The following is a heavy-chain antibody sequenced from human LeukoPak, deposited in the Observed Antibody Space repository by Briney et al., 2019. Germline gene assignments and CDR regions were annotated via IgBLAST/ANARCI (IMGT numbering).Heavy chain of an antibody. CDR1: GFTFHQYA. CDR2: ISWNSGSI. D-gene: IGHD5-12*01. V-gene: IGHV3-9*01. CDR3: AKDKAPLYSGYDWDLDF. J-gene: IGHJ4*02. Sequence: PGGSLRLSCAASGFTFHQYAIHWVRQAPGKGLEWVSGISWNSGSIGYADSVRGRFTISRDNAKNSVYLQMNSLRAEDTALYYCAKDKAPLYSGYDWDLDFWGQGTLVIVSS.